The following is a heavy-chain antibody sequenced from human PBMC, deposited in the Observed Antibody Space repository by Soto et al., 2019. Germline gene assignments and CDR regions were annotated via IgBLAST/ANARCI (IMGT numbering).Heavy chain of an antibody. D-gene: IGHD6-19*01. V-gene: IGHV3-33*01. J-gene: IGHJ4*02. Sequence: GGSLRLSCAASGFTFSSYGMHWVRQAPGKGLEWVAVIWYDGSNKYYADSVKGRFTISRDNSKNTLYLQMNSLRAEDTAVYYCAREGFENRADSSGWYGEPYYFDYWGQGTLVTVSS. CDR1: GFTFSSYG. CDR2: IWYDGSNK. CDR3: AREGFENRADSSGWYGEPYYFDY.